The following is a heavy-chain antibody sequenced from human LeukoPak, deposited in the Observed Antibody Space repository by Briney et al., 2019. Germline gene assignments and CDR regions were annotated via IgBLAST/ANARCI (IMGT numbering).Heavy chain of an antibody. Sequence: HPGGSLRLSCAGSGFTFDDYGLHWVRQGPGKGLEWVSLISGDGGTTHYADSVKGRFTISRDNSKNSLYLQMNSLRTEDTALYYCAKVAGGWYRYNWFDPWGQGTLVTVSS. V-gene: IGHV3-43*02. CDR3: AKVAGGWYRYNWFDP. D-gene: IGHD6-19*01. J-gene: IGHJ5*02. CDR2: ISGDGGTT. CDR1: GFTFDDYG.